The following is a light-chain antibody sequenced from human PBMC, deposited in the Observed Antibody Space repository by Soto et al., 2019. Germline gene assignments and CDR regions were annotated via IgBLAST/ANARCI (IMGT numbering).Light chain of an antibody. Sequence: VVTQSPGTLSLFPGERVTLSCRASQSISASYLAWYQHKPGQAPRLLIYGAFNRATGIPDRFSGRASGPDYTLTISGLEAEDFAVYYCQQYGSTPPTFGQGTKVEIK. CDR1: QSISASY. J-gene: IGKJ1*01. CDR3: QQYGSTPPT. V-gene: IGKV3-20*01. CDR2: GAF.